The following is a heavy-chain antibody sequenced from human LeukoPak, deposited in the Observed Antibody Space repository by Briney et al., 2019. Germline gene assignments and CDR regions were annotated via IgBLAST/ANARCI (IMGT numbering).Heavy chain of an antibody. V-gene: IGHV3-20*04. J-gene: IGHJ4*02. CDR3: ARRRVTVVRGVDITSYYFDY. Sequence: GGPLRLSCAASGFTFDDYGMSWVRQAPGKGLKWVSGINWNGGSTGYADSVKGRFTISRDNAKNSLFLQMNSLRAEDTALYYCARRRVTVVRGVDITSYYFDYWGQGTLVTVSS. CDR1: GFTFDDYG. CDR2: INWNGGST. D-gene: IGHD3-10*01.